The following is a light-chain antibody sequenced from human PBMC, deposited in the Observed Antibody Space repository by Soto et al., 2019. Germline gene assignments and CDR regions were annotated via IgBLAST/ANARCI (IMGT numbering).Light chain of an antibody. Sequence: QRTQSQNTLSGSVGDRVTITFRASQGIRNDLGWYQQKPGKAPKRLIYATSSLQSGVPSRFSGSGSGTDFTLTISSLQPEDFATYYCLQHNSYPLTFGGGSKVDI. CDR2: ATS. J-gene: IGKJ4*01. CDR1: QGIRND. CDR3: LQHNSYPLT. V-gene: IGKV1-17*01.